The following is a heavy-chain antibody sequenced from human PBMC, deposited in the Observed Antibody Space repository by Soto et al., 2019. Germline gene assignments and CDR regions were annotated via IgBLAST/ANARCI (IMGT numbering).Heavy chain of an antibody. D-gene: IGHD1-26*01. J-gene: IGHJ3*01. V-gene: IGHV3-11*01. CDR1: GFTFSDHY. Sequence: LRLSCAASGFTFSDHYMSRIRQAPGKGLEWISYMTPSGSSSSYADSVKGRFTISRDNAKNSLYLQMNSLRGDDTAVYYCARELSGNYSAFDLWGQGTMVTVSS. CDR2: MTPSGSSS. CDR3: ARELSGNYSAFDL.